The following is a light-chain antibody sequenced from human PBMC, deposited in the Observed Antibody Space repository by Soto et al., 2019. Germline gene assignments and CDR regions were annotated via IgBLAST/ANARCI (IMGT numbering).Light chain of an antibody. J-gene: IGKJ2*01. CDR2: DAS. CDR3: QQYNNWPPKHT. CDR1: QSISTN. V-gene: IGKV3-15*01. Sequence: EIVMTQSPATLSVSPGERVTLSCRASQSISTNLAWYQHKPGRAPRVLIYDASTRATGVPVRLSGSGSGTEFNLTISSLQSDDFAVYYCQQYNNWPPKHTFGQGTKQEIK.